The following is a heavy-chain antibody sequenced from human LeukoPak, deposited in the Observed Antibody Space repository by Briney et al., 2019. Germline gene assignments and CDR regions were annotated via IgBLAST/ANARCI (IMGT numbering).Heavy chain of an antibody. Sequence: GGSLRLSCAASGFTFSSYGMHWVRQAPGKGLEWVAFIRYDGSNKYYADSVKGRFTISRDNSKNTLYLQMNSLRAEDTAVYYCAKALAAAGSTYYYYYMDVWGKGTTVTISS. CDR2: IRYDGSNK. D-gene: IGHD6-13*01. CDR1: GFTFSSYG. CDR3: AKALAAAGSTYYYYYMDV. J-gene: IGHJ6*03. V-gene: IGHV3-30*02.